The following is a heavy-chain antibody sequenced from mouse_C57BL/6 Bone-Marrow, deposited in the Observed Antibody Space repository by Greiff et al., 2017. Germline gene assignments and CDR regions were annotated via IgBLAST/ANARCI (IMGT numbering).Heavy chain of an antibody. Sequence: VQLQESGAELANPGASVKLSCKASGYTFTSYWMHWVNQRPGQGLEWIGYFNPSSGYTKYNQKFKDKATLTADKSSSTAYMQLSSLTYEDAAVYYCAILLPPFAYWGQGTLVTVSA. J-gene: IGHJ3*01. D-gene: IGHD1-1*01. CDR1: GYTFTSYW. CDR2: FNPSSGYT. V-gene: IGHV1-7*01. CDR3: AILLPPFAY.